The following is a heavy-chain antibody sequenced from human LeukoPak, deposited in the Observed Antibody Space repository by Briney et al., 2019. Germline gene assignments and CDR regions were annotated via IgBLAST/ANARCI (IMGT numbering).Heavy chain of an antibody. CDR2: INPNSGGT. D-gene: IGHD5-12*01. CDR1: VYTFTGYY. V-gene: IGHV1-2*02. J-gene: IGHJ4*02. CDR3: ARDSGYDSSYFDY. Sequence: ASVKVSCKSSVYTFTGYYMHWVRQAPGQGLEWMGWINPNSGGTNYAQKFQGRVTMTRDTSISTAYMELSRLRSDDTAVYYCARDSGYDSSYFDYWGQGTLVTVSS.